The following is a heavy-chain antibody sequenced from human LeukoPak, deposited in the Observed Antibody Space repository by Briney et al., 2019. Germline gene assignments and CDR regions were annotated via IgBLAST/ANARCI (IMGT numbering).Heavy chain of an antibody. CDR2: IYTSGTT. CDR3: ARVECGSDCYYFDY. V-gene: IGHV4-4*07. D-gene: IGHD2-21*01. Sequence: PSETLSLTCTVSGGSMRTYYWSWIRQPAGKGLEWIGRIYTSGTTNYNPSLKSRVTMSVDTSENQFSLKLSSVTAADTAVYYCARVECGSDCYYFDYWGQGTLVTVSS. J-gene: IGHJ4*02. CDR1: GGSMRTYY.